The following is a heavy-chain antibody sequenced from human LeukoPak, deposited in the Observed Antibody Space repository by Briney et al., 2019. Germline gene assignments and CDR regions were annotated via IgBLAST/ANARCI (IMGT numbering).Heavy chain of an antibody. V-gene: IGHV3-48*03. J-gene: IGHJ6*03. Sequence: GGSLRLSCAASGFTFSSYEMNWVRQAPGKGLQWVSYISSSGSTIYYADSVKGRFTISRDNAKNSLYLQMNSLRAEDTAVYYCARGYSGYVYYYYYYMDVWGEGTTVTVSS. D-gene: IGHD5-12*01. CDR1: GFTFSSYE. CDR2: ISSSGSTI. CDR3: ARGYSGYVYYYYYYMDV.